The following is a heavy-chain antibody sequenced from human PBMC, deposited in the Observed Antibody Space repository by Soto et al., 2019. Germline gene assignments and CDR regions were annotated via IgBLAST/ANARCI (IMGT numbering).Heavy chain of an antibody. J-gene: IGHJ3*02. CDR3: AGAYCGGDCPSDAFDI. CDR2: IYPGDSDT. V-gene: IGHV5-51*01. D-gene: IGHD2-21*02. CDR1: GYSFTSYW. Sequence: GESLKISCKGSGYSFTSYWIGWVRQMPGKGLEWMGIIYPGDSDTRYSPSFQGQVTISADKSISTAYLQWSSLKASDTAMYYCAGAYCGGDCPSDAFDIWGQGTMVTVS.